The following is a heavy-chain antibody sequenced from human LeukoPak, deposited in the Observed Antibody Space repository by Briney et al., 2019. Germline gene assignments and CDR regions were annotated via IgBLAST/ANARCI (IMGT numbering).Heavy chain of an antibody. V-gene: IGHV3-23*01. CDR2: ISGSGGST. CDR1: GFTFSSYA. Sequence: GGSLRLSCAASGFTFSSYAMSWVRQAPGKGLEWVSAISGSGGSTYYADSVKGRFTISRDNSKNSLYLQMNSLRTEDTALYYCAKDINSSGWYDAFDIWGQGTMVTVSS. J-gene: IGHJ3*02. D-gene: IGHD6-19*01. CDR3: AKDINSSGWYDAFDI.